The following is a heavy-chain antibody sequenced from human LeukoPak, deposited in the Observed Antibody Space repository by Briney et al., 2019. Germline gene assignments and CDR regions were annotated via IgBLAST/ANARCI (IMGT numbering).Heavy chain of an antibody. D-gene: IGHD4-17*01. V-gene: IGHV3-23*01. Sequence: GGSLRLSCAASGFTFSNYAMTWVRQAPGKGLQWVSAISGDAIYTYYLDSVKGRFTTSRDNSKNTLFLQMNSLRADDTAVYYCAKNYGTSRPLYDYWGQGIVVTVSS. CDR1: GFTFSNYA. J-gene: IGHJ4*02. CDR2: ISGDAIYT. CDR3: AKNYGTSRPLYDY.